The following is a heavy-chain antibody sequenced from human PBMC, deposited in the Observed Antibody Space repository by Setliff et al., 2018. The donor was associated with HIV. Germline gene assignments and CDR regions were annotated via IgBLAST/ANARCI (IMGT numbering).Heavy chain of an antibody. CDR2: IIPIFGTT. V-gene: IGHV1-69*13. D-gene: IGHD3-3*01. CDR3: ARDLGGNLDY. Sequence: SVKVSCKASGYTFTSYDINWVRQATGQGLEWMGGIIPIFGTTNHAQKFQGRVMITADESASIVYMELSSLRSEDTAAYYCARDLGGNLDYWGQGTLVTVLL. J-gene: IGHJ4*02. CDR1: GYTFTSYD.